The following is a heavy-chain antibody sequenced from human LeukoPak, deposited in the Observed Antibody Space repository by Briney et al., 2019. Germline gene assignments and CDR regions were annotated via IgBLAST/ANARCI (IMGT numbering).Heavy chain of an antibody. Sequence: GGSLRLSCAASGFTFDDYAMHWVRQAPGKGLEWVSGISWNSGSIGYADSVKVRFTISRDNAKNSLYLQMNSLRAEDTALYYCAKDKRVWNYGASWDYYYYYMDVWGKGTTVTVSS. CDR1: GFTFDDYA. CDR3: AKDKRVWNYGASWDYYYYYMDV. J-gene: IGHJ6*03. V-gene: IGHV3-9*01. D-gene: IGHD1-7*01. CDR2: ISWNSGSI.